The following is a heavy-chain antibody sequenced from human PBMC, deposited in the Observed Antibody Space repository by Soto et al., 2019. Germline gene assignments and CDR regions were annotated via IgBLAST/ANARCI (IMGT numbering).Heavy chain of an antibody. J-gene: IGHJ4*02. Sequence: EVQLLESGGGLVQPGGSLRLSCAASGFTFSSYAMSWVRQAPGKGLEWVSAISGSGGSTYYADSVKGRFTISRDNSKNTLYLQMNSLRAEDTAVYYCAKDPAQYDYVWGSYRPVGDYWGQGTLVTVSS. CDR3: AKDPAQYDYVWGSYRPVGDY. CDR1: GFTFSSYA. V-gene: IGHV3-23*01. CDR2: ISGSGGST. D-gene: IGHD3-16*02.